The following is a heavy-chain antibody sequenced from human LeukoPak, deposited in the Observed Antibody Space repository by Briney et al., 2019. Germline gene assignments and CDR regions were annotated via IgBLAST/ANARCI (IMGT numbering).Heavy chain of an antibody. CDR3: ARTCGGDCSP. CDR1: GFTFSSYE. J-gene: IGHJ4*02. V-gene: IGHV3-7*01. Sequence: GGSLRLSCAASGFTFSSYEMNWVRQAPGKGLEWVANIKQDGSEKYYVDSVKGRFTISRDNAKNSLYLQMNSLRAEDTAVYYCARTCGGDCSPWGQGTLVTVSS. D-gene: IGHD2-21*01. CDR2: IKQDGSEK.